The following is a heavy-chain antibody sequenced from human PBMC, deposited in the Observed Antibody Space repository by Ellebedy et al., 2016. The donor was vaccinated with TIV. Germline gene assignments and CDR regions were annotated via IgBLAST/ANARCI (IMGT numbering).Heavy chain of an antibody. CDR3: AVRGGGFDY. D-gene: IGHD2-15*01. Sequence: GGSLRLXXAASGFTFSSYSMNWVRQAPGKGLEWVSYISSSSSTIYYADSVKGRFTISRDNSKNSLYLQMNSLRAEDTALYYCAVRGGGFDYWGQGTLVTVSS. CDR1: GFTFSSYS. J-gene: IGHJ4*02. V-gene: IGHV3-48*04. CDR2: ISSSSSTI.